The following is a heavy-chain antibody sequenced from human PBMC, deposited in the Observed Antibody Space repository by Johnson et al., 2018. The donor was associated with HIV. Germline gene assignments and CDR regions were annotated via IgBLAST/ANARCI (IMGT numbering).Heavy chain of an antibody. CDR2: ISGSGGST. CDR3: AKVLVGAKALHV. Sequence: VQLVESGGGLVQPGGSLRLSCAASGFTFSSYAMSWVRQAPGKGLEWVSAISGSGGSTYYADSVKGRFTISRDNSKNTLYLQMSSLRLEDTGVYYCAKVLVGAKALHVWGQGTTVSVSS. V-gene: IGHV3-23*04. D-gene: IGHD1-26*01. CDR1: GFTFSSYA. J-gene: IGHJ3*01.